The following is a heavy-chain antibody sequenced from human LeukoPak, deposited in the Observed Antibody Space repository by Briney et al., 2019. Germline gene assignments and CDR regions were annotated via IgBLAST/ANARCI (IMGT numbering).Heavy chain of an antibody. CDR1: GGSISSYY. Sequence: SETLSLTCTVSGGSISSYYWSWIRQPAGKGLEWIGRIYTSGSTNYNPSLKSRVTMSVDTSKNQFSLKLSSVTAADTAVYYCAREGRYRYGYNEYHLYMDIWGKGTTVTVSS. D-gene: IGHD5-18*01. CDR3: AREGRYRYGYNEYHLYMDI. J-gene: IGHJ6*03. V-gene: IGHV4-4*07. CDR2: IYTSGST.